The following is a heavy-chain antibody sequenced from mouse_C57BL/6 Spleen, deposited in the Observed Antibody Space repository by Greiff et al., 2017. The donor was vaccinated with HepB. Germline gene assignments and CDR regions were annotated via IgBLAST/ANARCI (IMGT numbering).Heavy chain of an antibody. CDR2: FHPYNDDT. V-gene: IGHV1-47*01. Sequence: VKLLQSGAELVKPGASVKMSCKASGYTFTTYPIEWVKQNHGKSLEWIGNFHPYNDDTKYNEKFKGKATLTVGKSSSTVYLELIRLTSDDAAVYYCARGGSSYGEYFDVWGTGTTVTVSS. D-gene: IGHD1-1*01. J-gene: IGHJ1*03. CDR1: GYTFTTYP. CDR3: ARGGSSYGEYFDV.